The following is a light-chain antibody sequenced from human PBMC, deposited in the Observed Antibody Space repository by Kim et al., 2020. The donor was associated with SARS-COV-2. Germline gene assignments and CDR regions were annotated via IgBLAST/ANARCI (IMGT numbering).Light chain of an antibody. CDR2: EVS. Sequence: QSITTSCTGTSSDVGSYNLVSWYQQHPGKAPKLMIYEVSKRPSGVSNRFSGSKSGNTASLTISGLQAEDEADYYCCSYAGSSTFGVFGGGTKLTVL. V-gene: IGLV2-23*02. CDR3: CSYAGSSTFGV. CDR1: SSDVGSYNL. J-gene: IGLJ2*01.